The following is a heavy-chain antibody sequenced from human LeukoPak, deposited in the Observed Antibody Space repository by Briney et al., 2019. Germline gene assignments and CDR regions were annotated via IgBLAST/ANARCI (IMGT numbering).Heavy chain of an antibody. CDR2: INPNSGGT. J-gene: IGHJ5*02. CDR3: ARGYYDILTGYYIWFDP. CDR1: GYTFTGYY. Sequence: GASVKVSCKASGYTFTGYYTHWVRQAPGQGLEWMGWINPNSGGTNYAQKFQGRVTMTRDTSISTAYMELSRLRSDDTAVYYCARGYYDILTGYYIWFDPWGQGTLVTVSS. V-gene: IGHV1-2*02. D-gene: IGHD3-9*01.